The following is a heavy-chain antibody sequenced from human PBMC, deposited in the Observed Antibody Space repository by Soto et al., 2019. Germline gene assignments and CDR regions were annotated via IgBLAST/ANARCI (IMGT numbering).Heavy chain of an antibody. CDR2: ISGPGATI. Sequence: EVQLLEAGGNLIQPGGSLRLSCAASGFTFSSYAMSWVRQAPGQGLEWLSSISGPGATIYYADSVKGLFTISRDNSKNTLYLQMNSLTAEDTAVYYCAKMLTMVRGVTGLRDFDFWGQGTLVTVSS. J-gene: IGHJ4*02. CDR3: AKMLTMVRGVTGLRDFDF. V-gene: IGHV3-23*01. CDR1: GFTFSSYA. D-gene: IGHD3-10*01.